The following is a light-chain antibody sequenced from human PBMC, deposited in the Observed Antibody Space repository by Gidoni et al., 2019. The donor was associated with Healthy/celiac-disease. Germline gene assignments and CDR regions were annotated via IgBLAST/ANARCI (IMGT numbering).Light chain of an antibody. J-gene: IGKJ2*01. CDR1: QSISSW. V-gene: IGKV1-5*03. Sequence: DIQMTQSPSTLSASVGDRVNITCRASQSISSWLAWYQQKPGKAPKLLIYKASSLESGVPSRFSGSGSTTEFTLTISSLQPDDFATYYCQRYNSYSYTFXXXTKLEIK. CDR2: KAS. CDR3: QRYNSYSYT.